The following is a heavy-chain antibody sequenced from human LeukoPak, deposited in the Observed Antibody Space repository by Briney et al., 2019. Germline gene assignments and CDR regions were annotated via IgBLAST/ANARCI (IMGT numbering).Heavy chain of an antibody. CDR3: ARQRRVRGAKEVYYYYYYYMDV. Sequence: SETLSLTCAVYGGSFSGYYWSWIRQPPGKGLEWIGEINHSGSTNYNPSLKSRVTISVDTSKNQFSLKMSSVTAADTAVYYCARQRRVRGAKEVYYYYYYYMDVWGKGTTVTISS. D-gene: IGHD3-10*01. CDR1: GGSFSGYY. V-gene: IGHV4-34*01. CDR2: INHSGST. J-gene: IGHJ6*03.